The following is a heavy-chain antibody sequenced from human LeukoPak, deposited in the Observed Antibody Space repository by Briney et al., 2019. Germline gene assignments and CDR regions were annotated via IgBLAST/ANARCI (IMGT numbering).Heavy chain of an antibody. CDR1: GFTFSSYG. Sequence: GGSLRLSCAASGFTFSSYGMHWVRQAPGKGLEWVAVISYDGSNKYYADSVKGRFTISRDNSKNTLYLQMNSLRAEDTAVYYCAKGLLRYFDWLLYYWGQGTLVTVSS. CDR3: AKGLLRYFDWLLYY. D-gene: IGHD3-9*01. V-gene: IGHV3-30*18. J-gene: IGHJ4*02. CDR2: ISYDGSNK.